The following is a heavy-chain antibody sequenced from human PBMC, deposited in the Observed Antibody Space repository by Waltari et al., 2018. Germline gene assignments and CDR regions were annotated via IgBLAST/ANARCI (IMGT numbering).Heavy chain of an antibody. CDR2: MSYSGAT. J-gene: IGHJ3*01. CDR3: ATYIGASLGTAAFDV. D-gene: IGHD5-12*01. V-gene: IGHV4-39*01. CDR1: AVTINSRRHY. Sequence: QLQLQESGPGLVKPSETLSITCSVSAVTINSRRHYWGWIRQPPGQGLEWIGTMSYSGATYSSPSLMSRVTISRDTSKNQLSLKLGSVTAADTALYYCATYIGASLGTAAFDVWGQGTLVTVSS.